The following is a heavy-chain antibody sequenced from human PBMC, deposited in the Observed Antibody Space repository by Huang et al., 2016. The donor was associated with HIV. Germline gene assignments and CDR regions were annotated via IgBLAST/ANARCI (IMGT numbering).Heavy chain of an antibody. Sequence: VQLVQSGAEVKRPGTSVKISCKASGGSFNSLAFNWVRQAPGQGLQYMGGIGPLFSATNYAEKFRGRLTISADKSTSTVFMELRGLTSEDTAVFFCAREGQTWYGKPIAAFEIWGQGTTVIVSP. D-gene: IGHD6-13*01. CDR2: IGPLFSAT. J-gene: IGHJ3*02. CDR1: GGSFNSLA. V-gene: IGHV1-69*13. CDR3: AREGQTWYGKPIAAFEI.